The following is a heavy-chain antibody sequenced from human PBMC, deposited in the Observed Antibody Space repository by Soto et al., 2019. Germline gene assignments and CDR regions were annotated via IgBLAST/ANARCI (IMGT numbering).Heavy chain of an antibody. CDR1: GGSFSGYY. CDR2: INHSGST. V-gene: IGHV4-34*01. D-gene: IGHD2-2*01. Sequence: PSETLSLTCAVYGGSFSGYYWSWIRQPPGKGLEWIGEINHSGSTNYNPSLKSRVTISVDTSKNQFSLKLSSVTAADTAVYYCARGRICSSTSCRYPNWFDPWGQGTLVT. J-gene: IGHJ5*02. CDR3: ARGRICSSTSCRYPNWFDP.